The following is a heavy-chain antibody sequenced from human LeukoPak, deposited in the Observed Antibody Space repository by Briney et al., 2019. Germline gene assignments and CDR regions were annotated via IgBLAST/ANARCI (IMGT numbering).Heavy chain of an antibody. V-gene: IGHV3-30*18. CDR3: AKGHYDFWSGYLMGDYYYYGMDV. J-gene: IGHJ6*02. CDR2: ISYDGSNK. D-gene: IGHD3-3*01. Sequence: PGRSLRLSCAASGFTFSSYGMHWVRQAPGKGLEWVAVISYDGSNKYYADSVKGRFTISRDNSKNTLYLQMNSLRAEDTAVYYCAKGHYDFWSGYLMGDYYYYGMDVWGQGTTVTVSS. CDR1: GFTFSSYG.